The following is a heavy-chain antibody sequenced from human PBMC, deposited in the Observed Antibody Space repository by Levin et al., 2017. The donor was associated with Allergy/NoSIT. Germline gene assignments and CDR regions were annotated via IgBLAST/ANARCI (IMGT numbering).Heavy chain of an antibody. CDR2: ISWNSGSI. Sequence: GGSLRLSCAASGFTFDDYAMHWVRQAPGKGLEWVSGISWNSGSIGYADSVKGRFTISRDNAKNSLYLQMNSLRAEDTALYYCAKDIGASIPPLNYFDYWGQGTLVTVSS. V-gene: IGHV3-9*01. CDR1: GFTFDDYA. J-gene: IGHJ4*02. CDR3: AKDIGASIPPLNYFDY. D-gene: IGHD2-2*01.